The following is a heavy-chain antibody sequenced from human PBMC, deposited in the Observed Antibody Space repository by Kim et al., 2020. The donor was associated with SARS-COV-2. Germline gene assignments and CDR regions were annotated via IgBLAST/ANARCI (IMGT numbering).Heavy chain of an antibody. CDR1: GGSISSSSYY. D-gene: IGHD6-13*01. Sequence: SETLSLTCTVSGGSISSSSYYWGWIRQPPGKGLEWIGSIYYSGSTYYNPSLKGRVTISVDTSKNQFSLKLSSVTAADTAVYYCARLKGIAAAGGGYYFDYWGQGTLVTVSS. J-gene: IGHJ4*02. CDR2: IYYSGST. CDR3: ARLKGIAAAGGGYYFDY. V-gene: IGHV4-39*07.